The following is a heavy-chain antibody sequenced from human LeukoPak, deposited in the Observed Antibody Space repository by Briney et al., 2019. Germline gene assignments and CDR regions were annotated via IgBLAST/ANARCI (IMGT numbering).Heavy chain of an antibody. D-gene: IGHD7-27*01. V-gene: IGHV4-39*07. CDR2: IYSSGST. CDR1: GGSISSSNNY. Sequence: SETLSLTCTVSGGSISSSNNYWGWIRQPPGKGLEWIGTIYSSGSTNYNPSLKSRVTISVDTSKNQFSLKLSSVTAADTAVYYCARGRLGMRGGTYFDYWGQGTLVTVSS. J-gene: IGHJ4*02. CDR3: ARGRLGMRGGTYFDY.